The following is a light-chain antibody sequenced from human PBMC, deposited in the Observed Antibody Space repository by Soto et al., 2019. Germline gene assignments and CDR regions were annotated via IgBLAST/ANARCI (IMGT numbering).Light chain of an antibody. Sequence: EIVMTQSPATLSVSPGERATLSCRASQSVNSKLVWYQQKPGQDPRLLIHGAFTRATGIPARFSGSGSGTEFTLTISSLQSEDFAVYYCQQYNNWPLTFGGGTKVESK. CDR3: QQYNNWPLT. CDR1: QSVNSK. V-gene: IGKV3D-15*01. CDR2: GAF. J-gene: IGKJ4*01.